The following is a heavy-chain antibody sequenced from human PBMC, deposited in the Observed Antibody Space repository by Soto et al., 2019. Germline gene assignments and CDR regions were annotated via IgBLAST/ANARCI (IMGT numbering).Heavy chain of an antibody. V-gene: IGHV3-30*18. J-gene: IGHJ4*02. CDR1: GFTFSSYG. CDR3: ANLPAHYDSSGYYPPGGGY. Sequence: QVQLVESGGGVVQPGRSLRLSCAASGFTFSSYGMHWVRQAPGKGLEWVAVISYDGSNKYYADSVKGRFTISRDNSKNTLYLQMNSLRAEDTAVYYCANLPAHYDSSGYYPPGGGYWGQGTLVTVSS. D-gene: IGHD3-22*01. CDR2: ISYDGSNK.